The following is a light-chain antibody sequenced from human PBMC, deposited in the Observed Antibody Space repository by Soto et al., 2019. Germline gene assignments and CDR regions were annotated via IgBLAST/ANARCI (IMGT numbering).Light chain of an antibody. CDR3: QQYGSSPLT. V-gene: IGKV3-20*01. Sequence: EIVLTQSPGTLSLSPGERGTLSCRASQSVSSNYLAWYQQKPGQAPRLLIYGASSRATGIPDRFSGSGSGTDFTLTISRLEPEDFALYYCQQYGSSPLTFGGGNKVDIK. CDR2: GAS. CDR1: QSVSSNY. J-gene: IGKJ4*01.